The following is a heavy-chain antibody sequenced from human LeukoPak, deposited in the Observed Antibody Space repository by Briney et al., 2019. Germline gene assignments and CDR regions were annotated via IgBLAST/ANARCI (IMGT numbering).Heavy chain of an antibody. J-gene: IGHJ1*01. CDR3: AQKAPFSPTYSQQ. CDR1: GVSITSYF. Sequence: SETLSLTCTLSGVSITSYFWSWIRQPPGRRLECIGYIYHSGTPNYNPSLKSRVTISADTSKNQFSLRLTSVTAADTAVYYCAQKAPFSPTYSQQWGQGTLVTVSS. V-gene: IGHV4-59*01. D-gene: IGHD2/OR15-2a*01. CDR2: IYHSGTP.